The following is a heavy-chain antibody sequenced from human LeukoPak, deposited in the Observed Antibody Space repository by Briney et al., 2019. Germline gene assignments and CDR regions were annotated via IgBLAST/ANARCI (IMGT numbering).Heavy chain of an antibody. V-gene: IGHV4-39*07. Sequence: SETLSLTCTVSGGSINSNNYYWGWIRQPPGKGLEWIGSIYSSGSAYYNPSLKSRVTISVDTSKNQFSLRLSSVTAADTAVYYCASRYCTNGVCYSAEGYWGQGTLVTVSS. CDR1: GGSINSNNYY. CDR3: ASRYCTNGVCYSAEGY. D-gene: IGHD2-8*01. J-gene: IGHJ4*02. CDR2: IYSSGSA.